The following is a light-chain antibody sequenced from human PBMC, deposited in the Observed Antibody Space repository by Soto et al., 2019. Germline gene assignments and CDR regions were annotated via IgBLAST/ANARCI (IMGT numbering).Light chain of an antibody. V-gene: IGKV3-20*01. CDR2: GAS. J-gene: IGKJ5*01. Sequence: EIVLKKSPATLSLSTRERATLSCMSSRTVIRNNLAWHQQKPGQTPRLLVYGASNRATGIPDRFSGSGSGTDFTLTISRLEPDDFAVYYCQQHGTSPITFGQGTRPAIK. CDR1: RTVIRNN. CDR3: QQHGTSPIT.